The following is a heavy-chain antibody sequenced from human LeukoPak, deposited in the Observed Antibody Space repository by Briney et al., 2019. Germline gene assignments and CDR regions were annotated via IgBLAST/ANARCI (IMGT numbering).Heavy chain of an antibody. CDR1: GGSISSSSYY. Sequence: SETLSLTCTVSGGSISSSSYYWGWIRQPPGKGLEWIATNYYSGSTYYNPSLRSRVTISVDTSKNQFSLKLSSVTAADTAVYYCATGWFGELLGLYYFDYWGQGTLVTVSS. V-gene: IGHV4-39*01. CDR2: NYYSGST. J-gene: IGHJ4*02. D-gene: IGHD3-10*01. CDR3: ATGWFGELLGLYYFDY.